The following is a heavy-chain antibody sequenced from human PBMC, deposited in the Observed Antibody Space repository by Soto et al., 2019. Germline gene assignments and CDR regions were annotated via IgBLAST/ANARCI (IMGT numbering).Heavy chain of an antibody. V-gene: IGHV4-39*01. Sequence: QLQLQESGPGLVKPSETLSLTCTVSGGSISSSSYYWGWIRQPPGKGLEWIGSIYYSGSTYYNPSLKSRVTISVDTSKNQFSLKLSSVTAADTAVYYCARHAITMVRGVIYYYYGMDVWGQGTTVTVSS. CDR3: ARHAITMVRGVIYYYYGMDV. J-gene: IGHJ6*02. D-gene: IGHD3-10*01. CDR2: IYYSGST. CDR1: GGSISSSSYY.